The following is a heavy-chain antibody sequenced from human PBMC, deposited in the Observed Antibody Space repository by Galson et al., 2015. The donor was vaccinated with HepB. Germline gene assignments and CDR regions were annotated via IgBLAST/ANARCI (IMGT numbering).Heavy chain of an antibody. D-gene: IGHD5-24*01. CDR2: IWYDGSNK. V-gene: IGHV3-33*01. CDR3: ARDGGAGYNKFDY. J-gene: IGHJ4*02. Sequence: SLRLSCAASGFTFSSYSMHWVRQAPGKGLEWVSIIWYDGSNKYYADSVKGRFTISRDNSKNTLYLQMNSLRAEDTAVFYGARDGGAGYNKFDYWGQGTLVTVSS. CDR1: GFTFSSYS.